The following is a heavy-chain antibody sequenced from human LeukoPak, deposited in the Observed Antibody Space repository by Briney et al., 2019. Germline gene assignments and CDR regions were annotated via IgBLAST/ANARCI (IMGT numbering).Heavy chain of an antibody. J-gene: IGHJ4*02. CDR3: ARGFPRTAAHDY. Sequence: PGGSLRLSCAASGFTFSSYSMNWVRQAPGKGLEWVSSISSSSSYIYYADSVKGRFTISRDNAKNSLYLQMNSLRAEDTAVYYCARGFPRTAAHDYWGQGTLVTVSS. CDR1: GFTFSSYS. CDR2: ISSSSSYI. D-gene: IGHD6-6*01. V-gene: IGHV3-21*01.